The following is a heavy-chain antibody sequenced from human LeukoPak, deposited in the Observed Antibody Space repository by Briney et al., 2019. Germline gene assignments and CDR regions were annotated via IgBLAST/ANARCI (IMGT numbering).Heavy chain of an antibody. CDR2: IKADTGDT. D-gene: IGHD1-14*01. V-gene: IGHV1-2*02. CDR1: GYSFTDYF. CDR3: ARSPYNVGGGMGY. J-gene: IGHJ4*02. Sequence: GASVKVSCKASGYSFTDYFMHWVRQAPGQGLEWMGWIKADTGDTNFAQRFQGRITLTRDTSISTAYMELRRLRSDDTAVYYCARSPYNVGGGMGYWGQGILVTVSS.